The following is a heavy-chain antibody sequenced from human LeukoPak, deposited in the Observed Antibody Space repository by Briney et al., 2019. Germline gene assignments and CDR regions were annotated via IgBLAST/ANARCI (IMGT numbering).Heavy chain of an antibody. CDR1: GYTFTSYD. D-gene: IGHD6-13*01. J-gene: IGHJ4*02. CDR3: ARDRQQLPSPYFDY. Sequence: ASVKVSCKASGYTFTSYDINWVRQATGQGLEWMGWMNPNSGNTGYAQKFQGRVTMTRNTSISTAYMELSSLRSEDTAVYYCARDRQQLPSPYFDYWGQGTLVTVSS. CDR2: MNPNSGNT. V-gene: IGHV1-8*01.